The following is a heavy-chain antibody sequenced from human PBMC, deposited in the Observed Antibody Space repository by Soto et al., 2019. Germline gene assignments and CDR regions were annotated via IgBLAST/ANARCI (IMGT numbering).Heavy chain of an antibody. V-gene: IGHV5-51*01. D-gene: IGHD2-15*01. CDR2: IYPSDSDT. J-gene: IGHJ4*02. CDR3: ASAWCSGGSCYSGY. Sequence: PGESLKISCQGSGYSFTSHWIIWVRQMPGKGMEWMGIIYPSDSDTRYRPSFQGQVTISPDKSISPAYLQWSSLKASDTSIYYCASAWCSGGSCYSGYWGQGTLVTLSS. CDR1: GYSFTSHW.